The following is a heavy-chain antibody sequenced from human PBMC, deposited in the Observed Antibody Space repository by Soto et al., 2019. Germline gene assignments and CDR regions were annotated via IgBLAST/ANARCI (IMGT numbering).Heavy chain of an antibody. CDR3: ARLTGGTYLSFYYYIGV. CDR2: IYYSGTT. Sequence: QVQLQESGPGLVKPSETLSLTCTVSGGSISGYYWSWILQAPGKGLEWIGYIYYSGTTNYDPSLKSRVTMLVDTSKNQFSLKLSSVTTADTAVYYCARLTGGTYLSFYYYIGVWGKGTTVAVFS. J-gene: IGHJ6*03. D-gene: IGHD2-8*02. CDR1: GGSISGYY. V-gene: IGHV4-59*01.